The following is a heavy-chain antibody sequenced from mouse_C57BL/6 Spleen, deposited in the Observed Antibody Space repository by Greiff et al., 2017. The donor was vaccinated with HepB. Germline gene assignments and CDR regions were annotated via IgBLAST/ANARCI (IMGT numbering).Heavy chain of an antibody. D-gene: IGHD2-4*01. Sequence: EVQLQQSGPELVKPGASVKISCKASGYSFTGYYMNWVKQSPEKSLEWIGEINPSTGGTTYNQKFKAKATLTVDKSSSTAYMQLKSLTSEDSAVYYCAMSGDYDGGIDYWGQGTTLTDSS. CDR1: GYSFTGYY. CDR2: INPSTGGT. CDR3: AMSGDYDGGIDY. V-gene: IGHV1-42*01. J-gene: IGHJ2*01.